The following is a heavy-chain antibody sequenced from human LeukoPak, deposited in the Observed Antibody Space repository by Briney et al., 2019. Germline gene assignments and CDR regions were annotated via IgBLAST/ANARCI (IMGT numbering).Heavy chain of an antibody. D-gene: IGHD6-25*01. Sequence: PSETLSLTCAVYGGSLSGYYWSWIRQPPGKGLEWIGEINHSGSTNYNPSLKSRVTISVDTSKNQFSLKLSSVTAADTAVYYCARGHSSGWFDPWGQGTLVTVSS. CDR3: ARGHSSGWFDP. CDR2: INHSGST. V-gene: IGHV4-34*01. CDR1: GGSLSGYY. J-gene: IGHJ5*02.